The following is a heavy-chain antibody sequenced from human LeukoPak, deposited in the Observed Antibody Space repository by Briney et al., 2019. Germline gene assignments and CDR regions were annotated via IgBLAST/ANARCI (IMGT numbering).Heavy chain of an antibody. D-gene: IGHD2-2*01. CDR1: GLTFSSYD. CDR3: AKGMPYYYMDV. J-gene: IGHJ6*03. Sequence: GSLRLSCAASGLTFSSYDMSWVRQAPGKGLEWVSAITESGGSTYYADSVKGRFTISRDNSKNTLYLQVNSLRAEDTALYYCAKGMPYYYMDVWGKGTTVTVSS. V-gene: IGHV3-23*01. CDR2: ITESGGST.